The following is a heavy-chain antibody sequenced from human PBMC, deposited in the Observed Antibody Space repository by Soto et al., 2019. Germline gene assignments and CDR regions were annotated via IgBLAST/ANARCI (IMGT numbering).Heavy chain of an antibody. D-gene: IGHD3-10*01. V-gene: IGHV3-30*18. J-gene: IGHJ4*02. Sequence: QVQLVESGGGVVQPGRSLRLSCAASGFTFSSYAMHWVRQAPGKGLEWVAVISYDGSNKYYADSVKGRFTISRDNSKNTLYLQMNSLRAEDTAVYYCAKDLRTYGSGSLRYYFDYWGQGTLVTVSS. CDR1: GFTFSSYA. CDR3: AKDLRTYGSGSLRYYFDY. CDR2: ISYDGSNK.